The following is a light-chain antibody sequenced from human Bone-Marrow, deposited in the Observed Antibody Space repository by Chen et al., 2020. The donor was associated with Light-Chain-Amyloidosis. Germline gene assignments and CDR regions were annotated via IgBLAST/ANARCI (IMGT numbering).Light chain of an antibody. CDR2: GAS. CDR1: QSVTSN. V-gene: IGKV3-15*01. Sequence: EIVMTQSPATLSVSPGERATLSCRASQSVTSNLAWYQQKPGQAPRLLIYGASTRATGIPARFSGSGSGIEFTLTISSMQSEDFAVYYCQQYSNWPPWTFGQGTKVEIK. CDR3: QQYSNWPPWT. J-gene: IGKJ1*01.